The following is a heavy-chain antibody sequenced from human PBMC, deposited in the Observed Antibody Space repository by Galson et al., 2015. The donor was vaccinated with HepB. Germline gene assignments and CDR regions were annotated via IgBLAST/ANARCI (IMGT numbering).Heavy chain of an antibody. D-gene: IGHD2-15*01. J-gene: IGHJ5*02. V-gene: IGHV3-33*01. Sequence: SLRLSCAASGFTFSSYGMHWVRQAPGKGLEWVAVIWYDGSNKYYADSVKGRFTISRDNSKNTLYLQMNSLRAEDTAVYYCARGKYCSGGSCYSGDWFDPWGQGTLVTVSS. CDR2: IWYDGSNK. CDR3: ARGKYCSGGSCYSGDWFDP. CDR1: GFTFSSYG.